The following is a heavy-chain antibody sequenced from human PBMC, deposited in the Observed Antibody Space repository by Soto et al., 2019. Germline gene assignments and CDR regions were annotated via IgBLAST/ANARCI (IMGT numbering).Heavy chain of an antibody. CDR1: GFTFSDYY. Sequence: GGSLRLSCAASGFTFSDYYMSWIRQAPGKGLEWVSYISSSGSTIYYADSVKGRFTISRDNAKNSLYLQMNSLRAEDTAVYYCARVHYYDSGHDAFDIWGQGTMVTVSS. D-gene: IGHD3-22*01. V-gene: IGHV3-11*01. CDR3: ARVHYYDSGHDAFDI. J-gene: IGHJ3*02. CDR2: ISSSGSTI.